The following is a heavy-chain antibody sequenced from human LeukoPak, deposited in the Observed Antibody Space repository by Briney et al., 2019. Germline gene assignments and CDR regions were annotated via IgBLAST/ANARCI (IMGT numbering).Heavy chain of an antibody. CDR2: ISAYNGNT. V-gene: IGHV1-18*01. Sequence: ASVTVSCKASGYTFTSYGISWVRQAPGQGLEWMGWISAYNGNTNYAQKLQGRVTMTTDTSTSTAYMELRSLRSDDTAVYYCAGDGYYCSSTSCRGWFDPWGQGTLVTVSS. D-gene: IGHD2-2*01. J-gene: IGHJ5*02. CDR1: GYTFTSYG. CDR3: AGDGYYCSSTSCRGWFDP.